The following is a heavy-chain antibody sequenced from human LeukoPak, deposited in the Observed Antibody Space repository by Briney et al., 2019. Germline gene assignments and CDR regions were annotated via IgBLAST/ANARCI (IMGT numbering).Heavy chain of an antibody. V-gene: IGHV4-39*01. CDR3: ASPDSSGYYSHGTFDY. CDR2: IYYSGST. CDR1: GGSISSSSYY. D-gene: IGHD3-22*01. Sequence: SETLSLTCTVSGGSISSSSYYWGWIRQPPGKGLEWIRSIYYSGSTYYNPSLKSRVTISVDTSKNQFSLKLSSVTAADTAVYYCASPDSSGYYSHGTFDYWGQGTLVTVSS. J-gene: IGHJ4*02.